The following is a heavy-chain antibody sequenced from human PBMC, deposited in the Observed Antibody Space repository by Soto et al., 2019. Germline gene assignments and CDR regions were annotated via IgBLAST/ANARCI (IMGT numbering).Heavy chain of an antibody. J-gene: IGHJ4*02. Sequence: PGGSLRLSCAASGFTFSSYWMSWVRQAPGKGLEWVANIKQDGSEKYYVDSVKGRFTISRDNAKNSLYLQMNSLRAEDTAVYYCARFPYYDFWSGYFDYWGQGTLVTVSS. CDR2: IKQDGSEK. V-gene: IGHV3-7*03. CDR1: GFTFSSYW. CDR3: ARFPYYDFWSGYFDY. D-gene: IGHD3-3*01.